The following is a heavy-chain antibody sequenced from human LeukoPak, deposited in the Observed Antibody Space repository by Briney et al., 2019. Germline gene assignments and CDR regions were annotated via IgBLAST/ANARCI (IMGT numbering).Heavy chain of an antibody. V-gene: IGHV3-53*01. CDR1: GFTVSSNY. CDR2: IYSGGST. J-gene: IGHJ3*02. Sequence: GGSLRLSCAASGFTVSSNYMSWVRQAPGKGLEWVSVIYSGGSTYYADSVKGRFTISRDNSKNTLYLQMNSLRAEDTAVYYCARVHTGAYCGGDCYPRAFDIWGKGTMVPVSS. D-gene: IGHD2-21*02. CDR3: ARVHTGAYCGGDCYPRAFDI.